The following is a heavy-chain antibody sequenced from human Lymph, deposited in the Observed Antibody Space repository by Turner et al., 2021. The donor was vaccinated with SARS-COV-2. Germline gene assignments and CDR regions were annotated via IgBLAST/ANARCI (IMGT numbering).Heavy chain of an antibody. V-gene: IGHV3-33*06. D-gene: IGHD5-12*01. J-gene: IGHJ4*02. CDR1: GFTFSSYG. CDR3: AKGVAGGWLQPNSFDY. CDR2: IWYDGSNK. Sequence: QVQLVESGGGVVQPGRSLRLSCAASGFTFSSYGMHWVRQAPGKGLDWVAVIWYDGSNKFYADSVKGRFTISRDNSKNTLYLQMNSLRAEDTAVYYCAKGVAGGWLQPNSFDYWGQGTLVTVSS.